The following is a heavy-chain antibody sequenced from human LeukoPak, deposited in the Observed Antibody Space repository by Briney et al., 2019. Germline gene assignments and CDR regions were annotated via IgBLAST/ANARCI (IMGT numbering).Heavy chain of an antibody. D-gene: IGHD6-19*01. Sequence: ASVKVSCKASGYTFTSYGISLVRQAPGQGLEWMGWISAYNGNTNYAQKLQGRVTMTTDTSTSTAYMELRSLRSDNTAVYYCARGYSSGWSVYYYYMDVWGKGTTVTVSS. CDR3: ARGYSSGWSVYYYYMDV. J-gene: IGHJ6*03. V-gene: IGHV1-18*01. CDR1: GYTFTSYG. CDR2: ISAYNGNT.